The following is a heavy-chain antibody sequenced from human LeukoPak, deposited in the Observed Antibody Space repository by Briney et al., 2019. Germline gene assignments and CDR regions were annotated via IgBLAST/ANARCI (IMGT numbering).Heavy chain of an antibody. V-gene: IGHV1-24*01. Sequence: ASVKVSCKVSGNTLTELSMQWVRQAPGKGLEWMGSSDPEDGETIYAQKFQGRVTMTEDTSTDTAYMELSSLRSEDTAVYYCARGDILTDYDNDFYYYMDVWGEGTTVTISS. CDR2: SDPEDGET. CDR3: ARGDILTDYDNDFYYYMDV. D-gene: IGHD3-9*01. CDR1: GNTLTELS. J-gene: IGHJ6*03.